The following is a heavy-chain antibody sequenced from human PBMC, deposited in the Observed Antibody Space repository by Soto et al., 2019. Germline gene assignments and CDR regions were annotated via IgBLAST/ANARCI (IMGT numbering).Heavy chain of an antibody. CDR1: GYTFTSYG. Sequence: QVQLVQSGAEVKKPRASVKVSCKPSGYTFTSYGISWVRQAPGQGLEWMGWISAYNGNTNYAQKRQGRVTITTETSTSTDYMELTSLRSDDTVVYYCARDNVYESDYWGQGTLVTVSS. CDR3: ARDNVYESDY. CDR2: ISAYNGNT. D-gene: IGHD5-12*01. J-gene: IGHJ4*02. V-gene: IGHV1-18*01.